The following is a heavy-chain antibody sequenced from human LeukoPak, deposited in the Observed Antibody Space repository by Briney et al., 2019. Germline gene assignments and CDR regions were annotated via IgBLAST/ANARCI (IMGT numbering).Heavy chain of an antibody. CDR2: ISYDGSNE. CDR3: ARARPQTTEYDY. CDR1: GFTFSDHA. D-gene: IGHD4-17*01. Sequence: PGGSLRLSCAASGFTFSDHAMHWVRQAPGKGLEWVSFISYDGSNENYADSVRGRFTISRDNSKNTLFLQMNRLRVEDSGVYYCARARPQTTEYDYWGQGTLVTVSS. J-gene: IGHJ4*02. V-gene: IGHV3-30-3*01.